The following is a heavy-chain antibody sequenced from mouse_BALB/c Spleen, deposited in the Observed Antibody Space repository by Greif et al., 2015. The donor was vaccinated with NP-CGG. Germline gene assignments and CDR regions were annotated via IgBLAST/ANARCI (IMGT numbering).Heavy chain of an antibody. CDR3: ATYYYGSSGFAY. D-gene: IGHD1-1*01. J-gene: IGHJ3*01. CDR2: IDPANGNT. CDR1: GFNIKDTY. V-gene: IGHV14-3*02. Sequence: EVQLQESGAELVKPGASVKLSRTASGFNIKDTYMPWVKQRPEQGLEWIGRIDPANGNTKYDPKFQGKATITADTSSNTASLQLSSLTSEDTAVYYCATYYYGSSGFAYWGQGTLVTVSA.